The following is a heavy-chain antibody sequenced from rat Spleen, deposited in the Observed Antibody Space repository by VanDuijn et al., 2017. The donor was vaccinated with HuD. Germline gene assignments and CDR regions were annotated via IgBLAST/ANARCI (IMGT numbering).Heavy chain of an antibody. J-gene: IGHJ1*01. D-gene: IGHD4-6*01. Sequence: EVQLVESGGGLVQPGKSLKLSCAASGFTFSDYGMAWVRQAPTKGLEWVATISYDVSSTFYRDSVKGRFTISRDNAKSTLYLQMDSLRSEDSATYYCARLGAYWFFDFWGPGTVVTVSS. CDR1: GFTFSDYG. V-gene: IGHV5-29*01. CDR2: ISYDVSST. CDR3: ARLGAYWFFDF.